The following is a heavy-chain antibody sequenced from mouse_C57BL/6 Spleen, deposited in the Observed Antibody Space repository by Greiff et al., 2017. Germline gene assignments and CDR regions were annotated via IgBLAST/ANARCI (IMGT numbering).Heavy chain of an antibody. CDR1: GYTFTSYW. CDR3: ARCTGYCGYDRDSYAMDY. D-gene: IGHD2-2*01. CDR2: IDPNSGGT. J-gene: IGHJ4*01. V-gene: IGHV1-72*01. Sequence: QVQLQQPGAELVKPGASVKLSCKASGYTFTSYWMHWVKQRPGRGLEWIGRIDPNSGGTKYNEKFKSKATLTVDKPSSTAYMQLSSLTSEDSAVYYCARCTGYCGYDRDSYAMDYWGQGTSVTVSS.